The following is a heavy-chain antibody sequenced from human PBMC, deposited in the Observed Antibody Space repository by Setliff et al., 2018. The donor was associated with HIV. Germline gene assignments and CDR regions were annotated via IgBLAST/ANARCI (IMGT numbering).Heavy chain of an antibody. CDR1: GGSISSGGYY. CDR2: IYYSGST. CDR3: ARGRHYSSSAPFAIDF. J-gene: IGHJ4*02. V-gene: IGHV4-31*03. D-gene: IGHD6-6*01. Sequence: SETLSLTCTVSGGSISSGGYYWSWIRQHPGKGLEWIGYIYYSGSTYYNPSLKSRVAISVDTSKNQFSVKLSSVTAADTAVYYCARGRHYSSSAPFAIDFWGQGMLVTVSS.